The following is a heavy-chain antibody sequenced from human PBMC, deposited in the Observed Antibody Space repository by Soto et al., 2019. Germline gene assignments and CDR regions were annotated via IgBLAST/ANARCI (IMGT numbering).Heavy chain of an antibody. CDR3: AKDPNGDYVGAFDF. CDR1: GFTFVNYS. CDR2: IRGSGGNT. Sequence: GGSLRLSCAASGFTFVNYSRTWVRQAPGKGLEWVSAIRGSGGNTYYADYVKGRFIISRDNSKDTLYLQMNSLRADDSAIYYCAKDPNGDYVGAFDFWGQGTMVTVSS. D-gene: IGHD4-17*01. J-gene: IGHJ3*01. V-gene: IGHV3-23*01.